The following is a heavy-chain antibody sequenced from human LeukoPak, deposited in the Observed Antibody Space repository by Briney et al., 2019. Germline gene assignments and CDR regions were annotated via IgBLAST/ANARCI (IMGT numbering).Heavy chain of an antibody. CDR1: GYSISSGYY. J-gene: IGHJ6*03. V-gene: IGHV4-38-2*02. D-gene: IGHD4-23*01. CDR3: AREVRWHYYYYMDV. CDR2: IYHSGST. Sequence: PAETLSLTCTVSGYSISSGYYWGWIRQPPGKGLEWIGSIYHSGSTYYNPSLKSRVTISVDTSKNQFSLKLSSVTAADTAVYYCAREVRWHYYYYMDVWGKGTTVTVSS.